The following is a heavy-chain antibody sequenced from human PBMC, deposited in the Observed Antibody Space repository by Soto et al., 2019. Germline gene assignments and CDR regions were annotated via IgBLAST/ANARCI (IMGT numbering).Heavy chain of an antibody. CDR1: GGSISSGGYS. Sequence: PSETLSLTCAVSGGSISSGGYSWGGIRQPPGKGLEWIGGFYYSGSPYYNPSLKSRVTMSVDTSNNQFSLKLSSVTAADTAVYYCARAYYDRSGYAVDPWGQGTLVTVSS. V-gene: IGHV4-30-2*03. D-gene: IGHD3-22*01. J-gene: IGHJ5*02. CDR2: FYYSGSP. CDR3: ARAYYDRSGYAVDP.